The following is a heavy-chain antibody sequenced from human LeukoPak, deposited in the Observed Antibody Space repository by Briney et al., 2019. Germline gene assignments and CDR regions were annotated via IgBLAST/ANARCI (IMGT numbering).Heavy chain of an antibody. CDR2: ISGSGGST. D-gene: IGHD3-22*01. CDR3: SRTYYYDSSGYSDAFDI. Sequence: QAGGSLRLSCAASGFTFSSYAMSWVRQAPGKGLEWVSAISGSGGSTYYADSVKGRFTISRDNSENTLYLQMNSLRAEDTAVYYCSRTYYYDSSGYSDAFDIWGQGTMVTVSS. J-gene: IGHJ3*02. V-gene: IGHV3-23*01. CDR1: GFTFSSYA.